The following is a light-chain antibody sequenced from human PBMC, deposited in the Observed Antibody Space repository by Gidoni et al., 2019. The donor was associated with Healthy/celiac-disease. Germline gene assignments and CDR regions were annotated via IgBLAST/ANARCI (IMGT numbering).Light chain of an antibody. CDR1: QSNSSW. Sequence: DIHLPQSPSTLSAAVRYRVTITCRASQSNSSWLDWYQQKPGKAPKLLIYKASSSESGVLSRFSGSGSGTEFTLNISSLEADDVATYYCKQYNSYWTFGQGTKVEIK. J-gene: IGKJ1*01. CDR3: KQYNSYWT. V-gene: IGKV1-5*03. CDR2: KAS.